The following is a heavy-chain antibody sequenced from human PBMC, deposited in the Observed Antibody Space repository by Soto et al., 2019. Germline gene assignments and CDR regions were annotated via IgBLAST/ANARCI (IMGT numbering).Heavy chain of an antibody. CDR1: GGSVSSNSYY. CDR3: ARYPWGSQWESLRDVDY. Sequence: QVQLQESGPGLVKPSETLSLTCTVSGGSVSSNSYYWSCIRQPPGKALEWVGYVYYTGRTNYNPSLNSRVTISLDTSKNQFSLRLTSVTAADTAVYYCARYPWGSQWESLRDVDYWGQGTLVTVSS. CDR2: VYYTGRT. J-gene: IGHJ4*02. D-gene: IGHD1-26*01. V-gene: IGHV4-61*01.